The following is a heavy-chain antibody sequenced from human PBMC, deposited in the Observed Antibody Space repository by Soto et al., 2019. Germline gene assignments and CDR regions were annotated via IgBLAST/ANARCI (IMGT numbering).Heavy chain of an antibody. CDR3: AREVQFHTPAFVY. Sequence: QVQLVQSGAEMKKPGSSVKVSCQSSGGTFNTYAMNWVRQAPGQGPEWMGDISPMFGAANYAPKFQGRVTITADESTGTSYMQLSILAAEATALYFGAREVQFHTPAFVYWGQGTLVTVSS. J-gene: IGHJ4*02. CDR1: GGTFNTYA. V-gene: IGHV1-69*19. CDR2: ISPMFGAA.